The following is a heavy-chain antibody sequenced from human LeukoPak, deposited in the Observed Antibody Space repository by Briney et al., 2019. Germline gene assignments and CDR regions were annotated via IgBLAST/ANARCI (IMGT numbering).Heavy chain of an antibody. CDR2: INHSGST. D-gene: IGHD6-13*01. Sequence: SETLSLTCAVYGGSFSGYYWSWIRQPPGEGLEWIGEINHSGSTNYNPSLKSRVTISVDTSKNQFSLKLSSVTAADTAVYYCARGPGYSSSWYPDYFDYWGQGTLVTVSS. CDR1: GGSFSGYY. CDR3: ARGPGYSSSWYPDYFDY. V-gene: IGHV4-34*01. J-gene: IGHJ4*02.